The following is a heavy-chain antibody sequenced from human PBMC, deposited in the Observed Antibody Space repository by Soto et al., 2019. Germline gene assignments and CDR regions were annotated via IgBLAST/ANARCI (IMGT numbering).Heavy chain of an antibody. Sequence: SETLSLTCTVSGGSISSSYWSWIRQPPGKGLEWIGYIYYSGSTNYNPSLKSRVTISVDTSKNQFSLKLSSVTAADTAVYYCARDRRYCSSTSCYYYYYMDVWGKGTTVTVSS. CDR1: GGSISSSY. V-gene: IGHV4-59*01. D-gene: IGHD2-2*01. J-gene: IGHJ6*03. CDR3: ARDRRYCSSTSCYYYYYMDV. CDR2: IYYSGST.